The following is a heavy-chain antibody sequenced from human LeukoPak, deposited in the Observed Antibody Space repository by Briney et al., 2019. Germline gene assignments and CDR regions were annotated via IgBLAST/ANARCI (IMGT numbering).Heavy chain of an antibody. Sequence: AASVKVSCKASGYSFSTYSISWVRQAPGQGLEWVSSIIPYSGNANSAESLQARVTLTTDTSTNTAYLELRSLRSDDTAVYYCAREDGGNDFFDFWGLGSLVTVSS. J-gene: IGHJ4*02. D-gene: IGHD1-1*01. CDR2: IIPYSGNA. CDR3: AREDGGNDFFDF. V-gene: IGHV1-18*01. CDR1: GYSFSTYS.